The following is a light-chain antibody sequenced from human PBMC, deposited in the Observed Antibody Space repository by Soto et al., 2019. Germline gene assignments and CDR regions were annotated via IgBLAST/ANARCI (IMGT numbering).Light chain of an antibody. Sequence: QSVLTQPPSASGTPGQRVTISCSGSSSNIGSNYVYWYQQVPGTAPRLLMYRASQRPSGVPDRFSGSKSGTSASLAISGLRSEDEADSYCAAWDDTLNGLVFGGGTKVTVL. J-gene: IGLJ2*01. V-gene: IGLV1-47*01. CDR1: SSNIGSNY. CDR3: AAWDDTLNGLV. CDR2: RAS.